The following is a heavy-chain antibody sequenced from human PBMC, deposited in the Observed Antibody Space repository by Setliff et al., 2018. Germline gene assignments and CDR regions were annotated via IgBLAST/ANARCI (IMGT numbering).Heavy chain of an antibody. Sequence: GASVKVSCAASGFTFSGSAMYWVRQASGKGLEWVGRIRSKSDSYATIYAASVRGRFTISRDDSKNTAYLQMNSLKTEDTAVYYCAAAPAGSDVFDMWGQGTMVTVSS. D-gene: IGHD6-13*01. CDR2: IRSKSDSYAT. CDR3: AAAPAGSDVFDM. V-gene: IGHV3-73*01. CDR1: GFTFSGSA. J-gene: IGHJ3*02.